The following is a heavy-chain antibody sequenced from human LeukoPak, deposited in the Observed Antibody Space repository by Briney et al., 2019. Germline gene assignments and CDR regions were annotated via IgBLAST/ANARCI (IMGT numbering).Heavy chain of an antibody. D-gene: IGHD6-25*01. V-gene: IGHV3-30*18. CDR1: GFTFSNYG. CDR3: AKEPTSFSSGWYFQH. Sequence: GRSLRLSCAASGFTFSNYGMQWVRQAPGKGLEWVAVVSYDGGTKVYAASVKGRFTISRDNSKNTLDLQMSSLRAEDTAVYYCAKEPTSFSSGWYFQHWGQGTLVTVSS. J-gene: IGHJ1*01. CDR2: VSYDGGTK.